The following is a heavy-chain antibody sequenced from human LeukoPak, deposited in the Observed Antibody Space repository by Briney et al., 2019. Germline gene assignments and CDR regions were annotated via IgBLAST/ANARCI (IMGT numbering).Heavy chain of an antibody. CDR2: ISGSGGST. CDR1: GFTFSSYA. D-gene: IGHD6-13*01. V-gene: IGHV3-23*01. J-gene: IGHJ4*02. CDR3: AKDRTMAADGTYFDY. Sequence: GGSLRLSCAASGFTFSSYAMSWVRQAPGKGLEWVSAISGSGGSTYYADSVKGRFTISRDNSQNTLYLQMNSLRTEDTAVYFCAKDRTMAADGTYFDYWGQGTLVTVSS.